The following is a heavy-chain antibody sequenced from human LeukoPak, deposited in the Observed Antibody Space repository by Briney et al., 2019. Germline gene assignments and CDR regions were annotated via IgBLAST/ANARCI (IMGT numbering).Heavy chain of an antibody. CDR3: ARTLGIVAALDYYYMDV. D-gene: IGHD5-12*01. V-gene: IGHV4-39*01. CDR2: IYYSGST. J-gene: IGHJ6*03. Sequence: SETLSLTCTVSGGSISSSSYYWGWIRQPPGKGLEWIGNIYYSGSTYYNPPLKSRVTISVDTSKNQFSLKLSPVTATDTAVYYCARTLGIVAALDYYYMDVWGKGTTVTVSS. CDR1: GGSISSSSYY.